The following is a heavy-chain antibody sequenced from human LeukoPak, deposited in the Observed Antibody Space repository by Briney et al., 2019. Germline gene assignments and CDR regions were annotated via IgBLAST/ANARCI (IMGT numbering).Heavy chain of an antibody. CDR1: GYTFTSYG. CDR2: ISAYNGNT. CDR3: ARDELRWNPRFPGY. V-gene: IGHV1-18*01. Sequence: ASVKVSCKASGYTFTSYGISCVRQAPGQGLEWMGWISAYNGNTNYAQKLQGRVTMTTDTPTSTAYMELRSLRSDDTAVYYCARDELRWNPRFPGYWGQGTLVTVSS. J-gene: IGHJ4*02. D-gene: IGHD1-1*01.